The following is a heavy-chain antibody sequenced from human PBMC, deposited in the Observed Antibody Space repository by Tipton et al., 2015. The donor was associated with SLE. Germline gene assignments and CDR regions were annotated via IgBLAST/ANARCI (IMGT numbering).Heavy chain of an antibody. CDR1: GESISSSSYY. J-gene: IGHJ6*02. V-gene: IGHV4-39*07. Sequence: TLSLTCTVSGESISSSSYYWGWIRQPPGKGLEWIGSIYYSGSTYYNPSLKSRVTISIDSSKSQLSLRLTSVTAADTAVYFCARVEGRSNFHYYGMDVWGQGTTVDVSS. D-gene: IGHD1-1*01. CDR3: ARVEGRSNFHYYGMDV. CDR2: IYYSGST.